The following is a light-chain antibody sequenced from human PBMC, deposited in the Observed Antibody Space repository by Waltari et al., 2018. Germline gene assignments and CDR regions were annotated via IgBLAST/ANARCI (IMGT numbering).Light chain of an antibody. CDR1: HSLLHINCFHY. V-gene: IGKV2-28*01. J-gene: IGKJ1*01. CDR3: MQTLQSWT. Sequence: IVMPQSPLSLPVTPGEPASISCRSSHSLLHINCFHYLDWYLQKPGQSPHLLLYLAFNRASGVPDSVSGSGSGTDFTLKISRVEAEDVGVYYCMQTLQSWTFGQGTTVEI. CDR2: LAF.